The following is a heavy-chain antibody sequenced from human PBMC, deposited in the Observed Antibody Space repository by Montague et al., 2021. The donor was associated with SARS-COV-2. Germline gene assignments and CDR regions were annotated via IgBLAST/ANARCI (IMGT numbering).Heavy chain of an antibody. Sequence: SETLSLTCAVYGGSFSGYYWSWIRQPPGKGLEWIGEINHSGSTNYNPSLKSRVTISVDTSKNQFSLKLSSVTAADTAVYYCASLTLGYCSSTSCYSDWFDPWGRAPWSPSPQ. V-gene: IGHV4-34*01. J-gene: IGHJ5*02. CDR2: INHSGST. CDR3: ASLTLGYCSSTSCYSDWFDP. D-gene: IGHD2-2*02. CDR1: GGSFSGYY.